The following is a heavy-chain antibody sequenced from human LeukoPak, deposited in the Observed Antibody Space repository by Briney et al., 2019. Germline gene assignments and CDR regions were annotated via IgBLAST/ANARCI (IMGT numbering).Heavy chain of an antibody. CDR3: ARDLAAVAGSPLDY. V-gene: IGHV1-2*02. CDR2: INPNSGGT. CDR1: GYTFTGCY. D-gene: IGHD6-19*01. Sequence: ASVKVSCKASGYTFTGCYMHWVRQAPGQGLEWMGWINPNSGGTNYAQKFQGRVTMTRDTSISTAYMELSRLRSDDTAVYYCARDLAAVAGSPLDYWGQGTLVTVSS. J-gene: IGHJ4*02.